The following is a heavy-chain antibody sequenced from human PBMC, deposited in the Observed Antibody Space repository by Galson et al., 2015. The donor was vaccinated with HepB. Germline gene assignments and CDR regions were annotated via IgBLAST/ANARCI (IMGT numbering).Heavy chain of an antibody. V-gene: IGHV1-69*13. CDR1: GGTFSSYA. CDR3: ARDWHYYDFWSGRRGEVRYFQH. Sequence: SVKVSCKASGGTFSSYAISWVRQAPGQGLEWMGGIIPIFGTANYAQKFQGRVTITADESTSTAYMELSSLRSEDTAVYYCARDWHYYDFWSGRRGEVRYFQHWGQGTLVTVSS. J-gene: IGHJ1*01. D-gene: IGHD3-3*01. CDR2: IIPIFGTA.